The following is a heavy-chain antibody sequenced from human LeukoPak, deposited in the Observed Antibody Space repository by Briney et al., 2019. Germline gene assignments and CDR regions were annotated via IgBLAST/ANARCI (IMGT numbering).Heavy chain of an antibody. V-gene: IGHV3-53*01. CDR3: ARLRRGY. CDR1: GLTVTSNH. J-gene: IGHJ4*02. Sequence: GSLRLSCAASGLTVTSNHMSWVRQAPGKGLEWVSLIKSDGTTEYADSVKGRFTISRDNSKNTLFLQMNSLRVEDTAVYYCARLRRGYWGRGAPVTVSS. CDR2: IKSDGTT.